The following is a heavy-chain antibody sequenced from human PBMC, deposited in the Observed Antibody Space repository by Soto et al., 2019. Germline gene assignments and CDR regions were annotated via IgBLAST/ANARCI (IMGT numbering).Heavy chain of an antibody. CDR2: IVVGSGNT. V-gene: IGHV1-58*01. CDR3: AADPYYYDSSDYYSFDQ. D-gene: IGHD3-22*01. CDR1: GFNFRTTS. J-gene: IGHJ4*02. Sequence: SVEVSCKASGFNFRTTSVQWVRQARGQRLEWIGWIVVGSGNTNYAQKFQERVTITRDMSTSTAYMDVSSLRSEDTAVYYCAADPYYYDSSDYYSFDQWGQGTLVTVSS.